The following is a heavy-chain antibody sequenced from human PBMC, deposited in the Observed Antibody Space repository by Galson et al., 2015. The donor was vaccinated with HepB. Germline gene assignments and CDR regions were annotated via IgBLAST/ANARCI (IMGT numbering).Heavy chain of an antibody. CDR2: IIPILGIA. CDR1: GGTFSSYT. V-gene: IGHV1-69*02. J-gene: IGHJ2*01. CDR3: ARWLPMVRGVGYFDL. Sequence: QSGAEVKKPGESLKISCKASGGTFSSYTISWVRQAPGQGLEWMGRIIPILGIANYAQKFQGRVTITADKSTSTAYMELSSLRSEDTAVYYCARWLPMVRGVGYFDLWGRGTLVTVSS. D-gene: IGHD3-10*01.